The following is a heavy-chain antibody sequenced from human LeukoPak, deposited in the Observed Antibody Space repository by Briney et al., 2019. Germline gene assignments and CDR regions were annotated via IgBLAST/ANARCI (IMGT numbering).Heavy chain of an antibody. J-gene: IGHJ6*02. V-gene: IGHV1-18*01. CDR1: GYTXTSYG. CDR3: ASRGPPTTGYYYYGMDV. CDR2: ISAYNGNT. D-gene: IGHD1-14*01. Sequence: ASVKVSCKASGYTXTSYGISWVRQAPGQGLEWMGWISAYNGNTNYAQKFQGRVTMTTDTSTSTAYMELRSLRSDDTAVYYCASRGPPTTGYYYYGMDVWGQGTTVTVSS.